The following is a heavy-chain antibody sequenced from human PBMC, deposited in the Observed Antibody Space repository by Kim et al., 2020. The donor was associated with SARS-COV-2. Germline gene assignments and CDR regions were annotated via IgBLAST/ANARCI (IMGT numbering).Heavy chain of an antibody. Sequence: SETLSLTCTVSGGSISSYYWSWIRQPPGKGLEWIGYIYYSGSTNYNPSLKSRVTISVDTSKNQFSLKLSSVTAADTAGYYCAGTPEQWLGFSIDYWGQGTLVTVSS. CDR3: AGTPEQWLGFSIDY. D-gene: IGHD6-19*01. CDR2: IYYSGST. V-gene: IGHV4-59*01. CDR1: GGSISSYY. J-gene: IGHJ4*02.